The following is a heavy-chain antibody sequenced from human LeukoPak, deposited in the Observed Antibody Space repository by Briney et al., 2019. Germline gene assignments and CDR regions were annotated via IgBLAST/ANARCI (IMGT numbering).Heavy chain of an antibody. D-gene: IGHD2-21*02. V-gene: IGHV3-7*01. CDR3: GRDGVTSSVDY. CDR2: IKEDGSRK. CDR1: GFTFRSHW. J-gene: IGHJ4*02. Sequence: GGSLRLSCAASGFTFRSHWMSWVRQAPGKGLEWVANIKEDGSRKYYVDSVKGRFTISRDNAKNSLYLLMNSLRAEDTAIYYCGRDGVTSSVDYWGQETLVTVSS.